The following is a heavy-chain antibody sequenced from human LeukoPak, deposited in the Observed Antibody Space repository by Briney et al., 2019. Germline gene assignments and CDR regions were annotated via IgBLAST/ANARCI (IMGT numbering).Heavy chain of an antibody. CDR1: GFTFTSSA. J-gene: IGHJ4*02. D-gene: IGHD3-3*01. Sequence: SVKVSCKASGFTFTSSAMQWVRQARGQRLEWIGWIVVGSGNTNYAQKFQERVTITRDMSTSTAYMELSGLRSEDTAVYYCAAGVLRFLEWLPLHFDYWGQGTLVTVSS. V-gene: IGHV1-58*02. CDR2: IVVGSGNT. CDR3: AAGVLRFLEWLPLHFDY.